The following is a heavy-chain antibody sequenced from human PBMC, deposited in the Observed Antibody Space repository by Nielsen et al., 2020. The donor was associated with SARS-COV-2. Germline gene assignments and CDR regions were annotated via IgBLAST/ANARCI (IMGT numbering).Heavy chain of an antibody. CDR3: ASSSSSTYYYYGMDV. CDR2: INPNSGGT. Sequence: ASVKVSCKASGYTFTSYYMHWVRQAPGQGLEWMGWINPNSGGTNYAQKFQGWVTMTRDTSISTAYMELSRLRSDDTAVYYCASSSSSTYYYYGMDVWGQGTTITVSS. J-gene: IGHJ6*02. CDR1: GYTFTSYY. D-gene: IGHD6-13*01. V-gene: IGHV1-2*04.